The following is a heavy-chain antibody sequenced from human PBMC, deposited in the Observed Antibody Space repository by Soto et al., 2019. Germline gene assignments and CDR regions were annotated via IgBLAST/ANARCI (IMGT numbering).Heavy chain of an antibody. CDR2: IYYSGST. J-gene: IGHJ6*02. Sequence: KPSETLSLTCTVSGGSIGSGDYYWSGIRQPPGKGLEWIGYIYYSGSTYYNPSLKSRVTISVDTSKNQFSLKLSSVTAADTAVYYCARGEVWLAYGMDVWGQGTTVT. D-gene: IGHD3-9*01. V-gene: IGHV4-30-4*01. CDR3: ARGEVWLAYGMDV. CDR1: GGSIGSGDYY.